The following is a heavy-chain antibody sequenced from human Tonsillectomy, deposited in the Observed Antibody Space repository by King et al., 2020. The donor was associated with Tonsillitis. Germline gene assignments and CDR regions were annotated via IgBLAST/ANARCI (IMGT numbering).Heavy chain of an antibody. Sequence: LQLQESGPGLVKPSETLSLTCTVSGGSISSSNYHWGWIRQPPVKGLEWIGSISYSGSTYYNPSLKSRVTISVDTSKNQFSLRLSSVTAADTALYYCARVGPPHLVYDILTGYFDYWGQGTLVTVSS. J-gene: IGHJ4*02. CDR1: GGSISSSNYH. V-gene: IGHV4-39*02. CDR2: ISYSGST. CDR3: ARVGPPHLVYDILTGYFDY. D-gene: IGHD3-9*01.